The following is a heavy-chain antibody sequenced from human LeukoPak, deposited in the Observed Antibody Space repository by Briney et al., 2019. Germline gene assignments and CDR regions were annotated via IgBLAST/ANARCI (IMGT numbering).Heavy chain of an antibody. CDR2: INHSGST. CDR3: ARRRVLEWLSKKNWFDP. J-gene: IGHJ5*02. CDR1: GFTFSSYS. Sequence: GSLRLSCAASGFTFSSYSMNWVRQAPGKGLEWIGEINHSGSTNYNPSLKSRVTISVDTSKNQFSLKLSSVTAADTAVYYCARRRVLEWLSKKNWFDPWGQGTLVTVSS. D-gene: IGHD3-3*01. V-gene: IGHV4-34*01.